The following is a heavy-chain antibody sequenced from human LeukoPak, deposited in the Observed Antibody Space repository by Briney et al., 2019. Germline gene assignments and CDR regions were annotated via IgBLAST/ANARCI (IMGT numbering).Heavy chain of an antibody. CDR2: IYHSGST. J-gene: IGHJ4*02. CDR3: ARHYLYDTSGDGTYYFDY. D-gene: IGHD3-22*01. CDR1: GYSINSGYH. Sequence: SETLSLTCIVSGYSINSGYHWGWIRQPPRKGLEWIGSIYHSGSTYYNPSLKSRVTISIDTSKNQFSLKLSSVTAADTAVYYCARHYLYDTSGDGTYYFDYWGQGTLVTVSS. V-gene: IGHV4-38-2*02.